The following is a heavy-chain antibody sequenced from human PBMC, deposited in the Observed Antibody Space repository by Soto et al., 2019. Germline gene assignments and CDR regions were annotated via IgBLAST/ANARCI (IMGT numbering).Heavy chain of an antibody. J-gene: IGHJ5*02. CDR2: ISGYNGNT. CDR1: GYTFTSYG. Sequence: QVQLVQSGAEVKKPGASVKVSCKASGYTFTSYGISWVRQSPGQGLEWMGWISGYNGNTNYAQKLQGKVTMTTHTSKRKAYMELRSLRSDDTAVNYCARDRGGSARFDTWGQGTLVTVSS. D-gene: IGHD2-15*01. CDR3: ARDRGGSARFDT. V-gene: IGHV1-18*01.